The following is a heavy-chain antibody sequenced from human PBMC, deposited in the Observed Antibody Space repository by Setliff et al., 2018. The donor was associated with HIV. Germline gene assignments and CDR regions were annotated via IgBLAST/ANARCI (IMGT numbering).Heavy chain of an antibody. V-gene: IGHV3-9*01. CDR1: GFTFDDYA. J-gene: IGHJ6*02. Sequence: LRLSCAASGFTFDDYAMHWVRQAPGKGLEWVSGISWNSGSIGYADSVKGRFTISRDNPKNTVYLQMNSLRAEDTAVYYCARLNTGSSYYYYGMDVWGQGTTVTVSS. CDR2: ISWNSGSI. D-gene: IGHD2-21*01. CDR3: ARLNTGSSYYYYGMDV.